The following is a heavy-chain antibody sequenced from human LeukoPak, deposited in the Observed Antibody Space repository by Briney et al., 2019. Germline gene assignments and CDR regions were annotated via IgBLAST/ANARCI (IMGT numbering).Heavy chain of an antibody. D-gene: IGHD3-10*01. CDR2: ISGSGHTI. CDR1: GFMFSTYY. Sequence: GGSLRLSCAASGFMFSTYYMTWIRQAPGKGLEWVAYISGSGHTIEYADSVKGRFTISRDNAETSVYLDMNNLTAEDTAVYYCVRLIRGATFDPWGQGALVAVSS. CDR3: VRLIRGATFDP. V-gene: IGHV3-11*01. J-gene: IGHJ5*02.